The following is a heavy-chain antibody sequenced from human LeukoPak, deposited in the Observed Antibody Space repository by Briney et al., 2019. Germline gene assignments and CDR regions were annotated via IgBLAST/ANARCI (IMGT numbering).Heavy chain of an antibody. V-gene: IGHV4-34*01. D-gene: IGHD3-10*01. CDR1: GGSISSYY. CDR3: ARLCGSGSFYYYYYYYMDV. CDR2: INHSGST. Sequence: SETLSLTCTVSGGSISSYYWSWIRQPPGKGLEWIGEINHSGSTNYNPSLKSRVTISVDTSKNQFSLKLSSVTAADTAVYYCARLCGSGSFYYYYYYYMDVWGKGTTVTISS. J-gene: IGHJ6*03.